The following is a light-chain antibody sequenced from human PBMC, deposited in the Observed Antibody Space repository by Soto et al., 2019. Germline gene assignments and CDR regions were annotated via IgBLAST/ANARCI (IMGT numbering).Light chain of an antibody. J-gene: IGKJ2*01. Sequence: DIVMTQSPDSLAVSLGERATINCKSSQSVLYSSTNENYLAWYQQKPGQPPKLLIFWASTRESGVPDRFSGSGSGTDFTLTISSLQAEDVAVYYCQQYYSLPYTFGQGTTLEIK. CDR3: QQYYSLPYT. V-gene: IGKV4-1*01. CDR2: WAS. CDR1: QSVLYSSTNENY.